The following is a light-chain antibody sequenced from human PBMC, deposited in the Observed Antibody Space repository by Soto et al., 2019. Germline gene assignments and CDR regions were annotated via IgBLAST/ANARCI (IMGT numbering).Light chain of an antibody. Sequence: EIVLTQSPATLSVSPGERATLSCRASQSVGSNLAWYQQNPGQAPRVLIYGASTSATGIPARFSGSGSGTEFTLTISSLQSEDFAVYHCQHYNNWPPTWTFGQGTKVEVK. J-gene: IGKJ1*01. CDR1: QSVGSN. CDR2: GAS. CDR3: QHYNNWPPTWT. V-gene: IGKV3-15*01.